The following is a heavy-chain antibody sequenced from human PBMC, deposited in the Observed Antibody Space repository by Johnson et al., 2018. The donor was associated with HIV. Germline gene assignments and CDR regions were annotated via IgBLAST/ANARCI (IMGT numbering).Heavy chain of an antibody. Sequence: VQLVESGGNLVQPGGSLKLSCTASGFTFSGSAMHWVRQASGKGLEWVGRIRSKANSYATAYAASVKGRFTISRDDSKNTAYLQMNCLKTEDTAVYYCTSGKSWLAVDAFDIWGQGTMVTVSS. J-gene: IGHJ3*02. CDR3: TSGKSWLAVDAFDI. V-gene: IGHV3-73*02. D-gene: IGHD6-19*01. CDR2: IRSKANSYAT. CDR1: GFTFSGSA.